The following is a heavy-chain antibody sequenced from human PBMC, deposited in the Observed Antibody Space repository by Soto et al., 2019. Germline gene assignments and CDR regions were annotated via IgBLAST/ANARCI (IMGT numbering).Heavy chain of an antibody. CDR1: GGSISSYY. CDR3: AREGLERTFDY. D-gene: IGHD1-1*01. V-gene: IGHV4-59*01. J-gene: IGHJ4*02. CDR2: IYYSGST. Sequence: PSETLSLTCTVSGGSISSYYWSWIRQPPGKGLEWIGYIYYSGSTNYNPSLKSRVTISVDTSKNRFSLKLSSVTAADTAVYYCAREGLERTFDYWGQGTLVTVSS.